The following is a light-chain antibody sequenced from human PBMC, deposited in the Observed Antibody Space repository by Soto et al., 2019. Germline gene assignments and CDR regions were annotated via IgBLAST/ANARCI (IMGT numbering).Light chain of an antibody. CDR1: SNDFGTYYF. J-gene: IGLJ2*01. V-gene: IGLV2-23*01. CDR2: DGT. CDR3: CSYATYNMI. Sequence: QSVLTQPASVSGSPGQSITISCTRTSNDFGTYYFVSWYQQHPDKAPKLIIYDGTERPSGVSNRFSGSKSGNTASLTISGLQAEDEAHYYCCSYATYNMILGGGTKLTGL.